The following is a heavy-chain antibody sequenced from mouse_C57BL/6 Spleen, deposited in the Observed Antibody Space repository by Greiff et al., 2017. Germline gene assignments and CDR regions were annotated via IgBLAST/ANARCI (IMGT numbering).Heavy chain of an antibody. J-gene: IGHJ1*03. CDR1: GYTFTSYW. D-gene: IGHD1-1*01. CDR2: IYPSDSET. Sequence: QVQLQQPGAELVRPGSSVKLSCKASGYTFTSYWMDWVKQRPGQGLEWIGNIYPSDSETHYNQKFKDKATLTVDKSSSTAYMQISSLTSEDSAVYYCARILISRGYFDVWGTGTTVTISS. V-gene: IGHV1-61*01. CDR3: ARILISRGYFDV.